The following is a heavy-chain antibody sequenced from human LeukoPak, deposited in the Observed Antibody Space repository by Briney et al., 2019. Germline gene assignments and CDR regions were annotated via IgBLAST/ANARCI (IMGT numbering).Heavy chain of an antibody. J-gene: IGHJ4*02. V-gene: IGHV1-24*01. CDR3: ARVYCSGGSCYGEVFDY. Sequence: ASVKVSCKVSGYTLTELSMHWVRQAPGKGLEWMGGFDPEDGETIYAQKFQGRVTMTRDTSTSTVYMDLSSLRSEDTAVYYCARVYCSGGSCYGEVFDYWGQGTLVTVSS. CDR1: GYTLTELS. CDR2: FDPEDGET. D-gene: IGHD2-15*01.